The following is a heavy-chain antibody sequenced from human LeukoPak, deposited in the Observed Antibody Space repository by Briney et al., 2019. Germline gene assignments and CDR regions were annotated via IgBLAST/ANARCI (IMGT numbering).Heavy chain of an antibody. CDR1: GFTFSSYW. D-gene: IGHD3-10*01. CDR2: IYSGGST. Sequence: GGSLRLSCVASGFTFSSYWMHWVRQAPGKGLEWVSVIYSGGSTYYADSVKGRFTISRDNSKNTLYLQMNSPRAEDTAVYYCARDTPHEDYYGSGSFLDAFDIWGQGTMVTVSS. CDR3: ARDTPHEDYYGSGSFLDAFDI. V-gene: IGHV3-53*01. J-gene: IGHJ3*02.